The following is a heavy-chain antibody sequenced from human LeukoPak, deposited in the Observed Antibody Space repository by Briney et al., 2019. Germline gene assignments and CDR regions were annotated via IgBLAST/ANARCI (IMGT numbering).Heavy chain of an antibody. Sequence: GGSLRLSCAASGFIFSNYWMNWVRQTPGKGLEWVANIKKDGSEKYYVDSVRGGFTISRDNAKNSLYLQMNSLRAEDTAVYYCARGYSSSTSCLYRHIDYWGQGTLVTVSS. J-gene: IGHJ4*02. CDR2: IKKDGSEK. CDR1: GFIFSNYW. CDR3: ARGYSSSTSCLYRHIDY. V-gene: IGHV3-7*01. D-gene: IGHD2-2*01.